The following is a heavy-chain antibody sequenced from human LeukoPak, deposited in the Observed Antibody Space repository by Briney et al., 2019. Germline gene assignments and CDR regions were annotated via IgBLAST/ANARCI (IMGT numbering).Heavy chain of an antibody. D-gene: IGHD6-13*01. V-gene: IGHV3-23*01. CDR1: GFTFSSYA. J-gene: IGHJ3*02. Sequence: PGGSLRLSCAASGFTFSSYAMSWVRQAPGKGLEWVSAISSRGGTTYYADSVKGRFTISRDNSKNTLYLQMNSLRAEDTAVYYCARAGGVGIAAAGTTSSPTLAFDIWGQGTMVTVSS. CDR2: ISSRGGTT. CDR3: ARAGGVGIAAAGTTSSPTLAFDI.